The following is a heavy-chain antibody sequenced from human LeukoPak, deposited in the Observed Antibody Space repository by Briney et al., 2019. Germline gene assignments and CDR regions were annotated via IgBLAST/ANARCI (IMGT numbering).Heavy chain of an antibody. CDR1: GGSISSSSYY. D-gene: IGHD3-22*01. CDR2: IYYSGST. V-gene: IGHV4-39*01. Sequence: SETLSLTCTVSGGSISSSSYYWGWIRQPPGKGLEWIGSIYYSGSTYYNPSLKSRVTISVDTSKNQFSLKLSSVTAADTAVYYCARHVRYYDSSGFAFDYWGQGTLVTVSS. CDR3: ARHVRYYDSSGFAFDY. J-gene: IGHJ4*02.